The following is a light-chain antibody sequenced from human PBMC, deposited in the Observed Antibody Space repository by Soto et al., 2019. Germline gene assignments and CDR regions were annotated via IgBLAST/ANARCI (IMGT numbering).Light chain of an antibody. CDR3: QQYYVTPFT. CDR1: QSVLYSSNNKDY. V-gene: IGKV4-1*01. CDR2: WAS. Sequence: DIVMTQSPDSLAVSLGERATINCKSSQSVLYSSNNKDYLAWYQQKPGQPPNLLIYWASTRESGVPDRFSGSGSGTDFTLTISSLQAEDVAVYYCQQYYVTPFTFGQGTNLEIK. J-gene: IGKJ2*01.